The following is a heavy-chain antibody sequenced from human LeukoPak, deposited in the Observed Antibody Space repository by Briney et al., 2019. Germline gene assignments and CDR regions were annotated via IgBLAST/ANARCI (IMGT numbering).Heavy chain of an antibody. Sequence: SETLSLTCPVSGPSISSSYCGWIRQPAGGGLGWIGRIYSSGSTSYNPSLKSRVTMSLDMSKNQFSLRLSSVTAADTAVYFCARDPAVGANGDYYNYGMDVWGQGTTVLVSS. CDR1: GPSISSSY. D-gene: IGHD3-16*01. J-gene: IGHJ6*02. CDR3: ARDPAVGANGDYYNYGMDV. CDR2: IYSSGST. V-gene: IGHV4-4*07.